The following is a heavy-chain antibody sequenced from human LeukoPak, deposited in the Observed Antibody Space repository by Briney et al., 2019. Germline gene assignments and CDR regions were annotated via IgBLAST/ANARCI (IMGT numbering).Heavy chain of an antibody. CDR2: IKRDGSEK. CDR3: TSLSGFYRSF. Sequence: GGSLRLSCAASGFTFSSYWMNWVRQAPGKGLECVANIKRDGSEKYYVDSVRGRFTISRDNTNNSLYLQMNSLRVEDTAVYYCTSLSGFYRSFGGQGIRVTVSS. D-gene: IGHD6-25*01. CDR1: GFTFSSYW. V-gene: IGHV3-7*01. J-gene: IGHJ4*02.